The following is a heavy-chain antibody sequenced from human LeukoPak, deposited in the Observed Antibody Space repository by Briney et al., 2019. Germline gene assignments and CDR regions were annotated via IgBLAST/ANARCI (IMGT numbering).Heavy chain of an antibody. Sequence: GGSLRLSCAASGFTFSSYGMYWVRQAPGKGLEWVAFIRYDGSNKYYADSVKGRFTISRDNSKNTLDLQMNSLRAEDTAIYYCAKNGDRGAYCTGGTCYPYFYYYMDVWGKGTTVTI. V-gene: IGHV3-30*02. D-gene: IGHD2-15*01. CDR2: IRYDGSNK. CDR1: GFTFSSYG. CDR3: AKNGDRGAYCTGGTCYPYFYYYMDV. J-gene: IGHJ6*03.